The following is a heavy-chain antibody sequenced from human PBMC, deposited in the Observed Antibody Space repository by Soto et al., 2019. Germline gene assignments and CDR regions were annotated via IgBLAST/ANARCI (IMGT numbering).Heavy chain of an antibody. V-gene: IGHV1-8*01. CDR2: MDPNTGNT. J-gene: IGHJ4*02. D-gene: IGHD3-16*02. CDR1: GYTFTNFD. Sequence: QVQLMQSGAEVKKPGASVKVSCKASGYTFTNFDVNWVRQAPGQGLEWMGRMDPNTGNTGCAQKFQGRVTMTGNASITTAYMELSSLRSEDTAVYYCGRGSYTGRWNSHFINYWSQGTLVTVSS. CDR3: GRGSYTGRWNSHFINY.